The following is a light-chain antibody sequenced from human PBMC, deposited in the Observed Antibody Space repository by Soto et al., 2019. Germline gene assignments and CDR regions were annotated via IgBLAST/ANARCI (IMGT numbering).Light chain of an antibody. CDR3: QQYNNWPWT. J-gene: IGKJ1*01. CDR1: QSVSGY. V-gene: IGKV3-15*01. CDR2: GAS. Sequence: EIVMTQSPATLSASTGERATIPCRASQSVSGYLAWYQQKPGQAPSLLIYGASSSDSGIPARFSGSGSGTEFTLTISSLQSEDFAVYYCQQYNNWPWTFGQGTKVEIK.